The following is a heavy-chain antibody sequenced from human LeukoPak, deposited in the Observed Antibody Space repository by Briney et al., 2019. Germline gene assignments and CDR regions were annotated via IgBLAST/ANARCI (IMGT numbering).Heavy chain of an antibody. Sequence: SETLSLTCTVSGGSISSYYWSWIRQPPGKGLEWIGYFYYSGSTNYNPSLKSRVTISVDTSKNQFSLKLSSVTAADTAVYYCAGGSYYFDYWGQGTLVTVSS. J-gene: IGHJ4*02. V-gene: IGHV4-59*01. CDR2: FYYSGST. D-gene: IGHD1-26*01. CDR3: AGGSYYFDY. CDR1: GGSISSYY.